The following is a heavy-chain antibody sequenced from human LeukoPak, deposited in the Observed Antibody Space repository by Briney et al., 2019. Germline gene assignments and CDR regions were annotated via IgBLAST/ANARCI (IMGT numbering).Heavy chain of an antibody. CDR2: ISGYNGNT. CDR1: GYTFTSYG. V-gene: IGHV1-18*01. Sequence: ASVKVSCKASGYTFTSYGISWVRQAPGQGLEWMGWISGYNGNTNYAQKLQGRVTMTTDTFTSTAYMELRSLRSDDTAMYYCAREHYDSSAPIYFQHWGQGTLVTVSS. CDR3: AREHYDSSAPIYFQH. D-gene: IGHD3-22*01. J-gene: IGHJ1*01.